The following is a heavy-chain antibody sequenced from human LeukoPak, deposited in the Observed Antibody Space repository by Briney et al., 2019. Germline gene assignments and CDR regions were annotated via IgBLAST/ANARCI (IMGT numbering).Heavy chain of an antibody. V-gene: IGHV4-59*01. CDR2: GFYSGST. Sequence: SETLSLTCTVSGGPISGYYWSWIRQPPGKGLEWIGYGFYSGSTNYNPSLKSRVAISVHISKSQFSLKVTSVTAADTAVYYCARWGGNSYGYYFDYWGQGALVTVSS. CDR1: GGPISGYY. CDR3: ARWGGNSYGYYFDY. J-gene: IGHJ4*02. D-gene: IGHD5-18*01.